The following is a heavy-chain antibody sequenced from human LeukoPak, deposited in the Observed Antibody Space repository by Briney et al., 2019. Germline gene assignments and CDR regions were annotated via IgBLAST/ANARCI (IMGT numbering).Heavy chain of an antibody. D-gene: IGHD3-10*01. J-gene: IGHJ4*02. Sequence: ASVKVSCKASGGTFSSYAISWVRQAPGQGLEWMGWMNPNSGNTGYAQKFQGRVTITRNTSISTAYMELSSLRSEDTAVYYCARGVTMVRGVTLNDYWGQGTLVTVSS. CDR2: MNPNSGNT. CDR1: GGTFSSYA. V-gene: IGHV1-8*03. CDR3: ARGVTMVRGVTLNDY.